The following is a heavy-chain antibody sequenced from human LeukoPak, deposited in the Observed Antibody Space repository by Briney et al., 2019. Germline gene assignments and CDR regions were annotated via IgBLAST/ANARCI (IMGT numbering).Heavy chain of an antibody. CDR2: INHSGST. V-gene: IGHV4-34*01. CDR3: ARGPPAYYYDSSGYAY. CDR1: GGSFSGYY. Sequence: SETLSLTCAVYGGSFSGYYWSWIRQPPGKGPEWIGEINHSGSTNYNPSLKSRVTISVDTSKNQFSLKLSSVTAADTAVYYCARGPPAYYYDSSGYAYWGQGTLVTVSS. J-gene: IGHJ4*02. D-gene: IGHD3-22*01.